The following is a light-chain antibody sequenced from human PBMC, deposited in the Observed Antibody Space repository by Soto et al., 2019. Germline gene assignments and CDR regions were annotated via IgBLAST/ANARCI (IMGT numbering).Light chain of an antibody. J-gene: IGKJ1*01. Sequence: DIQMTQSPSTLSAFVGDRVTITCRASQSIPNWVAWYQQKPGKAPKLLIYDASNLESGVPSRFSGGGSGTDFTLTVSSLQPDEFATYYCQQYNNYSPTFGQVTKVEV. CDR3: QQYNNYSPT. CDR1: QSIPNW. CDR2: DAS. V-gene: IGKV1-5*01.